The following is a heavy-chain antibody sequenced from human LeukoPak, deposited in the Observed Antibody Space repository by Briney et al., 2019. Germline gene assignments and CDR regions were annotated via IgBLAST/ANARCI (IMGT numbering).Heavy chain of an antibody. J-gene: IGHJ4*02. V-gene: IGHV5-51*01. Sequence: ASVKVSCKASGGTFSSYAISWVRQMPGKGLEWMGIIYPGDSDTRYSPSFQGQVTISADKSISTAYLQWSSLKASDTAMYYCARRGTMSYYFDYWGQGTLVTVSS. CDR1: GGTFSSYA. CDR2: IYPGDSDT. D-gene: IGHD3-16*01. CDR3: ARRGTMSYYFDY.